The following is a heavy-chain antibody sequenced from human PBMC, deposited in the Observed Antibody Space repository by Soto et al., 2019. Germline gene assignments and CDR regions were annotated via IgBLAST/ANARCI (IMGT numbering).Heavy chain of an antibody. J-gene: IGHJ3*01. D-gene: IGHD5-12*01. CDR1: GYSFTGYG. CDR3: ARGRGYSLIPVVDDAVDV. Sequence: SEKVSCMASGYSFTGYGFNWVRQAPGQGLQWPGRVSTYNGDSNYAQNFQGRVTMTTDTSTSTTYMELWSLRSDDTAVYFCARGRGYSLIPVVDDAVDVWGQGTLVTVSS. CDR2: VSTYNGDS. V-gene: IGHV1-18*04.